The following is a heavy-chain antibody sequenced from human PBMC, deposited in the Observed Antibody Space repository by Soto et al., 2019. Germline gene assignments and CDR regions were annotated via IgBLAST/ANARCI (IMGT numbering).Heavy chain of an antibody. CDR3: AKDKVTTRWGVPAANDY. CDR2: ISGSGGST. Sequence: GGSLRLSCAASGFTFSSYAMSWVRQAPGKGLEWVSAISGSGGSTYYADSVKGRFTISRDNSKNTLYLQMNSLRAEDTAVYYCAKDKVTTRWGVPAANDYWGQGTLVTVSS. J-gene: IGHJ4*02. V-gene: IGHV3-23*01. CDR1: GFTFSSYA. D-gene: IGHD2-2*01.